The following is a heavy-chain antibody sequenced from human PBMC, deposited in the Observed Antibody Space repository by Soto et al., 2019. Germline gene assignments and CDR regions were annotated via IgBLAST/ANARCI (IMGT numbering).Heavy chain of an antibody. J-gene: IGHJ6*02. Sequence: QVQLVESGGGVVQPGRSLRLSCAASGFTFSSYAMHWVRQAPGKGLGWVAVISYDGSNKYYADSVKGRFTISSDNSKNTLYLQMNSLRAEDTAVYYCARDLSYGSESNPNGGMDVWGQGTTVTVSS. CDR3: ARDLSYGSESNPNGGMDV. V-gene: IGHV3-30-3*01. D-gene: IGHD3-10*01. CDR2: ISYDGSNK. CDR1: GFTFSSYA.